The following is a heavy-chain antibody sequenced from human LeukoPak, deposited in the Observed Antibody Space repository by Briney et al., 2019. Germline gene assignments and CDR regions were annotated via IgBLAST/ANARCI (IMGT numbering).Heavy chain of an antibody. D-gene: IGHD6-19*01. CDR3: ARGLLNLPQWLALDY. J-gene: IGHJ4*02. CDR1: GGTFSSYA. V-gene: IGHV1-69*13. CDR2: IIPIFGTA. Sequence: GASVKVSCKASGGTFSSYAISWVRQAPGQGLEWMGGIIPIFGTANYAQKFQGRVTITADESTSTAYMELSSLRSEDTAVYYCARGLLNLPQWLALDYWGQGTLVTVSS.